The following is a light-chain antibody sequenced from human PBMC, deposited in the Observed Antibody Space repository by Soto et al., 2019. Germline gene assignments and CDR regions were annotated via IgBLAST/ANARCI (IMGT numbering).Light chain of an antibody. CDR3: SSYAGSSVPVS. Sequence: QSVLTQPPSASGSPGQSVTISCTGASSDVGGYNFVSWYQQHPGKAPKLMIYDVTKRPSGVPDRFSGSKSGNTASLTVSGLQADDEADYYCSSYAGSSVPVSFGGVTKLTVL. CDR2: DVT. J-gene: IGLJ3*02. CDR1: SSDVGGYNF. V-gene: IGLV2-8*01.